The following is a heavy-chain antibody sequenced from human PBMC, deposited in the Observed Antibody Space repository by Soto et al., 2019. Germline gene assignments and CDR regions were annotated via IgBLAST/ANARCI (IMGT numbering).Heavy chain of an antibody. CDR2: ISGSGGST. J-gene: IGHJ6*02. V-gene: IGHV3-23*01. CDR3: AKDLPYSSGWYDYYYGMDV. CDR1: GFTFSSYA. D-gene: IGHD6-19*01. Sequence: EVQLLESGGGLVQPGGSQRLSCAASGFTFSSYAMSWVRQAPGKGLEWVSAISGSGGSTYYADSVKGRFTISRDNSKNTLYLQMNSLRAEDTAVYYCAKDLPYSSGWYDYYYGMDVWGQGTTVTVSS.